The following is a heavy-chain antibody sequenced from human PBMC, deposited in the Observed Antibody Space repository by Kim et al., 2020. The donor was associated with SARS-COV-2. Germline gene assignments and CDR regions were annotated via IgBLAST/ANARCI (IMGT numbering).Heavy chain of an antibody. CDR2: IYYSGST. D-gene: IGHD6-13*01. J-gene: IGHJ6*02. V-gene: IGHV4-59*01. CDR1: GGSISSYY. Sequence: SETLSLTCTVSGGSISSYYWSWIRQPPGKGLEWIGYIYYSGSTNYNPSLKSRVTISVDTSKNQFSLKLSSVTAADTAVYYCARNPLFIAAAGTGRYYYGMDVWGQGTTVTVSS. CDR3: ARNPLFIAAAGTGRYYYGMDV.